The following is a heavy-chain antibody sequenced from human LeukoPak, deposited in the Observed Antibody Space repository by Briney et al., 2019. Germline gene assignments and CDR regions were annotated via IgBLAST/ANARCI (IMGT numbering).Heavy chain of an antibody. Sequence: GASVKVSCKASGYTFTSYYMHWVRQAPGQGLEWMGIINPSGGSTSYAQKFRGRVTMTRDTSTSTVYMELSSLRSEDTAVYYCAGESYCSSTSCYVVSYWGQGTLVTVSS. CDR3: AGESYCSSTSCYVVSY. CDR2: INPSGGST. J-gene: IGHJ4*02. CDR1: GYTFTSYY. D-gene: IGHD2-2*01. V-gene: IGHV1-46*01.